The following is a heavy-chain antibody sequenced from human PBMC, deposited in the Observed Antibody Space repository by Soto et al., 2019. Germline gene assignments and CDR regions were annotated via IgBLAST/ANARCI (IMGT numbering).Heavy chain of an antibody. CDR2: IIPIFAPA. D-gene: IGHD3-10*01. CDR3: ARARGASPMVKEDFFDD. J-gene: IGHJ4*02. V-gene: IGHV1-69*01. Sequence: HVQLVQSGAEVKKPGSSVKVSCKASGGTFSSDAISWVRQAPGQGLEWMGGIIPIFAPANYAQKFLGRVTITADESTTTAYMELSSLTSEDTATYDCARARGASPMVKEDFFDDRGQGTLVSVAS. CDR1: GGTFSSDA.